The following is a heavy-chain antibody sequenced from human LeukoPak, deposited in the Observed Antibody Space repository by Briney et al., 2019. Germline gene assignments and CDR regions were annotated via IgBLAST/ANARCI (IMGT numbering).Heavy chain of an antibody. V-gene: IGHV4-4*02. J-gene: IGHJ4*02. D-gene: IGHD1-14*01. CDR3: AREIVGGFNPGAY. Sequence: SETLSLTCTVSLDSTTSNFWGWVRQPPGKGLEWIGEIHRSGSTNYNPSLQSRVTISIDRSKNQIALELSSVTAADTAVYYCAREIVGGFNPGAYWGQGTLVTVSS. CDR1: LDSTTSNF. CDR2: IHRSGST.